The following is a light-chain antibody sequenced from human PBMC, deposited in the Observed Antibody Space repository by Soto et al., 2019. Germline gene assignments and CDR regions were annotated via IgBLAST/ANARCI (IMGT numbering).Light chain of an antibody. CDR3: QQSNSSPYT. J-gene: IGKJ2*01. CDR1: KSISSY. V-gene: IGKV1-39*01. Sequence: DIRMTQSPSSLSASVGDRVNITCRASKSISSYLNWYQHKPGTAPKVLIYGAYRLQSGVPSRFTGSGSRIDFTFTITNLHPEDSAIYFCQQSNSSPYTFGQGTRLEIK. CDR2: GAY.